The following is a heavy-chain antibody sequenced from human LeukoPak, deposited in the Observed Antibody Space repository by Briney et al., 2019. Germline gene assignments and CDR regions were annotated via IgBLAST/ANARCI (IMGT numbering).Heavy chain of an antibody. CDR1: GFTVSSNY. J-gene: IGHJ4*02. CDR3: ARTFRFPHYFEY. CDR2: IYSGGST. Sequence: PGGSLRLSCAASGFTVSSNYMSWVRQAPGKGLEWVSVIYSGGSTYYADSVKGRFTISRDNSKNTLYLQMNSLRAEDTAVYYCARTFRFPHYFEYWGQGTLVTVSS. D-gene: IGHD2-21*01. V-gene: IGHV3-66*02.